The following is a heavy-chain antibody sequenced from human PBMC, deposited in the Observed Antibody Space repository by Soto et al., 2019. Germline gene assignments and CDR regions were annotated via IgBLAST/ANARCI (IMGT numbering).Heavy chain of an antibody. CDR3: ATPRPGTHGYGY. CDR1: GITLSNAW. J-gene: IGHJ4*02. Sequence: EVQLVESGGGLVKPGGSLRLSCAASGITLSNAWMTWVRQAPGKGLEWVGRIKSKAAGSTTEYGSPVKDRFIITRDDSENTRDLQMHSLKTEDTAVYYCATPRPGTHGYGYWGQGTLVTVSS. V-gene: IGHV3-15*01. D-gene: IGHD5-18*01. CDR2: IKSKAAGSTT.